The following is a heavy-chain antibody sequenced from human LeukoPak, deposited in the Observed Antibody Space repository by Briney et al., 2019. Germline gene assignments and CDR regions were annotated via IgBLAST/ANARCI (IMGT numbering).Heavy chain of an antibody. CDR1: GYSFTSYW. D-gene: IGHD3-10*01. CDR2: IYPGDSDT. J-gene: IGHJ5*02. CDR3: ARRYNGSGSYYNWFDP. Sequence: PGESLKISCKGSGYSFTSYWIGWVRQMPGKGLEWMGIIYPGDSDTRYSPSFQGQVTISADKSISTAYLQWSSLKASDTAMYYCARRYNGSGSYYNWFDPWGQGTLVTVSS. V-gene: IGHV5-51*01.